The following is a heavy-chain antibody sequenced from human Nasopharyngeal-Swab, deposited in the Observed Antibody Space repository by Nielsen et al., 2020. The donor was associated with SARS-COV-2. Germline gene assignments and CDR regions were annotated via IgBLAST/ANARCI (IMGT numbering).Heavy chain of an antibody. Sequence: ARSLRLSCAASGFTFADYAMHWVRQAPGKGLEWVSVISRNSGRIGYADSVKGRFTISRDNAKTSLYLQMNSLRAEDTALYYCAKDIAYGDLSGMGDWGQGTTVTVSS. CDR2: ISRNSGRI. D-gene: IGHD4-17*01. CDR3: AKDIAYGDLSGMGD. J-gene: IGHJ6*02. CDR1: GFTFADYA. V-gene: IGHV3-9*01.